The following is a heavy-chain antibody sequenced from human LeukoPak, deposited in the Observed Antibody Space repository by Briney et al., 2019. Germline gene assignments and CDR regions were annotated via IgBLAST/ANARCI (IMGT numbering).Heavy chain of an antibody. Sequence: SVKVSCKASGGTFGSYAISWVRQAPGQGLEWMGGIIPIFGTANYAQKFQGRVTITADESTSTAYMELSSLRSEDTAVYYCARGTVATIPADYYYYYMDVWGKGTTVTISS. V-gene: IGHV1-69*13. CDR3: ARGTVATIPADYYYYYMDV. CDR2: IIPIFGTA. D-gene: IGHD5-12*01. J-gene: IGHJ6*03. CDR1: GGTFGSYA.